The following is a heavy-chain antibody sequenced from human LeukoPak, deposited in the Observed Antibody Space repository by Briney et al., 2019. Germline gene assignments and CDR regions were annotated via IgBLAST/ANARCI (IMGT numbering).Heavy chain of an antibody. V-gene: IGHV4-34*01. J-gene: IGHJ5*02. CDR2: INHSGST. CDR1: GGSIGSDY. D-gene: IGHD6-6*01. Sequence: SETLSLTCTVSGGSIGSDYWSWIRQPPGKGLEWIGEINHSGSTNYNPSLKSRVTISVDTSKNQFSLKLSSVTAADTAVYYCARGAKSSSSSFRWFDPWGQGTLVTVSS. CDR3: ARGAKSSSSSFRWFDP.